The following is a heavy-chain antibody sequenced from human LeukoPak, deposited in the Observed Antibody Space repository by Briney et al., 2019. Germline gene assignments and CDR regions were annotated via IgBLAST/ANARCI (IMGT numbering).Heavy chain of an antibody. CDR3: ARGDSSGPYDY. CDR2: IYHSGST. D-gene: IGHD3-22*01. CDR1: RGSISSGNSY. V-gene: IGHV4-30-2*01. J-gene: IGHJ4*02. Sequence: SSETLSLTCTVSRGSISSGNSYWSWIRQPPGKGLEWIGYIYHSGSTYYNPSLKSRVTISVDRSKNQFSLKLSSVTAADTAVYYCARGDSSGPYDYWGQGTLVTVSS.